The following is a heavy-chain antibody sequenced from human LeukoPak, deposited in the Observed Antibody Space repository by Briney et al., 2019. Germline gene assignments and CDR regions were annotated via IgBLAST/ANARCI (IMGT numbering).Heavy chain of an antibody. Sequence: SVKVSCKASGGTFSSYAISWVRQAPGQGLEWMGGIIPIFGTANYAQKFQGRVTITADKSTSTAYMELSSLRSEDTAVYYCARLSDSSGYYYLQDFDYWGQGTLVTVSS. CDR3: ARLSDSSGYYYLQDFDY. CDR1: GGTFSSYA. D-gene: IGHD3-22*01. V-gene: IGHV1-69*06. CDR2: IIPIFGTA. J-gene: IGHJ4*02.